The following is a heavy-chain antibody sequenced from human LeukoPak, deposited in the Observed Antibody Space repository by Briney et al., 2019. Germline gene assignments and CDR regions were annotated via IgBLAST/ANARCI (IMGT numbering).Heavy chain of an antibody. CDR1: GFTFSSYE. V-gene: IGHV3-48*03. Sequence: PGGSLRLSCAASGFTFSSYEMNWVRQAPGKGLEWVSYISSSGSTIYYADSVKGRFTISRDNAKNSLYLQMNSLRAEDTAVYYCARALVVVAALDYWGQGTLVTVSS. J-gene: IGHJ4*02. CDR2: ISSSGSTI. D-gene: IGHD2-15*01. CDR3: ARALVVVAALDY.